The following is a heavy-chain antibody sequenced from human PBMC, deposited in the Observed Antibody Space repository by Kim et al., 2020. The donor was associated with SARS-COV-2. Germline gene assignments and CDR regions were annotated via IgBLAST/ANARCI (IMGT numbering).Heavy chain of an antibody. V-gene: IGHV1-46*01. CDR1: GYTFTSYY. CDR3: ARDRPRTPYSSSWHADRYYFDY. J-gene: IGHJ4*02. D-gene: IGHD6-13*01. CDR2: INPSGGST. Sequence: ASVKVSCKASGYTFTSYYMHWVRQAPGQGLEWMGIINPSGGSTSYAQKFQGRVTMTRDTSTSTVYMELSSLRSEDTAVYYCARDRPRTPYSSSWHADRYYFDYWGQGTLVTVSS.